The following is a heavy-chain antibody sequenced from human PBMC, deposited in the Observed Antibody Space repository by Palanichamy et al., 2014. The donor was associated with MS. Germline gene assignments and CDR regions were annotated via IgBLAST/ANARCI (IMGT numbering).Heavy chain of an antibody. CDR3: ARHTLGYRLFLDY. D-gene: IGHD3-22*01. J-gene: IGHJ4*02. CDR1: GGSISSSSYY. V-gene: IGHV4-39*01. Sequence: QLQLQESGPGLVKPSETLSLTCAVSGGSISSSSYYWGWIRQPPGKGLEWIGSIYYSGSTYYNPSLKSRVTISVDTSKNQFSLKLSSVTAADTAVYYCARHTLGYRLFLDYWGQGTLVTVSS. CDR2: IYYSGST.